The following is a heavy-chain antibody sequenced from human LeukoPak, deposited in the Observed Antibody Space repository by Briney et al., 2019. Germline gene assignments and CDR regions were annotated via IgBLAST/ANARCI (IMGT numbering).Heavy chain of an antibody. Sequence: GGSLRLSCAVSGVTVSSNHMSWVRQAPGKGLEWVSAIYSGGGTYYADSVKGRFTLSRDTSKNTLYLQMNSLRAEDTAVYYCARDNGGYFQHWGQGTLVTVSS. CDR2: IYSGGGT. J-gene: IGHJ1*01. V-gene: IGHV3-66*01. D-gene: IGHD3-16*02. CDR3: ARDNGGYFQH. CDR1: GVTVSSNH.